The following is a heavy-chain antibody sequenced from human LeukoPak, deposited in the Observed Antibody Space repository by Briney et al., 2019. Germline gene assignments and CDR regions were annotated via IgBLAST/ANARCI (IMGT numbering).Heavy chain of an antibody. CDR3: ARSSGDLYYYYYAMDV. V-gene: IGHV1-2*02. J-gene: IGHJ6*02. CDR1: GFTFSGYW. Sequence: ASVKVSCKAFGFTFSGYWIYWVRQAPGQGLEWMGWINPNSGGTDYAQKFQGRVTMTRDTSINTVYLDLSSLRSDDTAVYYCARSSGDLYYYYYAMDVWGQGTTVTVSS. CDR2: INPNSGGT. D-gene: IGHD3-22*01.